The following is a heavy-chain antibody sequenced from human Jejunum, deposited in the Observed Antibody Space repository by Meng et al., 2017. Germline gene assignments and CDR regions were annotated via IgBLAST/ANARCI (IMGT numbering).Heavy chain of an antibody. D-gene: IGHD5-18*01. J-gene: IGHJ2*01. CDR3: ARGPYTHGHFWYFDL. CDR1: GVSISSSSFY. V-gene: IGHV4-39*01. Sequence: QLQVQESGPGLVKPSETLSLTRTVSGVSISSSSFYWVWIRQPPGMGLEWIGSIDYTEYTHFNASLKSRVTMSIDTSRKQISLMLSSVTAADTAVYYCARGPYTHGHFWYFDLWGRGTLVTVSS. CDR2: IDYTEYT.